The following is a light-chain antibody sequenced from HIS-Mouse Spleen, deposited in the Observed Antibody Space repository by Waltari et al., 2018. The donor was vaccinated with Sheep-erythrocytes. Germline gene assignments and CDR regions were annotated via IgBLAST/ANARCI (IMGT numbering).Light chain of an antibody. V-gene: IGKV1-39*01. CDR1: QIISSY. CDR2: AAS. CDR3: QQSYSTPQFT. J-gene: IGKJ3*01. Sequence: IQMTQSPTSLPASLGESCPITCRASQIISSYLNWYQQKQGKAPKLLIYAASILQSGVPSRFSGSGSGTDFTLTISSLQPEDFATYYCQQSYSTPQFTFGPGTKVDIK.